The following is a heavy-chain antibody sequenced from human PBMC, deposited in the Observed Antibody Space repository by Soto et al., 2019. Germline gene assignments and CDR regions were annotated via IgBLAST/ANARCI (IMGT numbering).Heavy chain of an antibody. Sequence: QVQLQESGPGLVKPSETLSLTCTVSGGSISGYYWSWIRQPPGKGLEWIGYIYYTGSTNYNPSLKSRVIISIATSKHQFSLTLSSVTAADTAVYSCARLYGSGRLYSAYWGQGTLVTVSS. D-gene: IGHD3-10*01. V-gene: IGHV4-59*08. CDR2: IYYTGST. J-gene: IGHJ4*02. CDR1: GGSISGYY. CDR3: ARLYGSGRLYSAY.